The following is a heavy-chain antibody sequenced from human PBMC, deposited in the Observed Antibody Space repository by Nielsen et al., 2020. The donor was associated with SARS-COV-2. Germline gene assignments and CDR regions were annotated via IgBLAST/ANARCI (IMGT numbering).Heavy chain of an antibody. Sequence: GESLKISCTASGFTFGDYAMSLVRQAPGKGLECVGFISSKSYGGTTEYAASVKGRFTISRDDSKSIAYLQMNSLKTEDTAVYYCTRYDFWCANWFDPWGQGTLVTVSS. CDR3: TRYDFWCANWFDP. CDR1: GFTFGDYA. CDR2: ISSKSYGGTT. D-gene: IGHD3-3*01. J-gene: IGHJ5*02. V-gene: IGHV3-49*04.